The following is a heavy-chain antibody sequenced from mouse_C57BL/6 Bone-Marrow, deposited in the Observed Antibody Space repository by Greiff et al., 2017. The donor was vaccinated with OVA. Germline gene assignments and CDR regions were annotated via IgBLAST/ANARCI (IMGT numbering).Heavy chain of an antibody. V-gene: IGHV1-9*01. CDR3: ARSSPHWYIDV. CDR2: ILPGSGST. J-gene: IGHJ1*03. CDR1: GYTFPGYW. Sequence: VQVVESGAELMKPGASVTLSCKATGYTFPGYWIAWVKQRPGHGLEWIGEILPGSGSTNYNEKFKGKATFTADTSSNTAYMQLSSLTTEDSAIYYSARSSPHWYIDVWGTGTAVTVSS. D-gene: IGHD1-1*01.